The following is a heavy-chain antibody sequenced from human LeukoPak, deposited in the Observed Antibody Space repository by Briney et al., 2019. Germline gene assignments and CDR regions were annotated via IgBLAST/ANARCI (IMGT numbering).Heavy chain of an antibody. CDR3: ASTRMVRGVSPRFNWFDP. D-gene: IGHD3-10*01. CDR2: IYYSGST. Sequence: SETLSLTCTVSGGSISSYYWSWIRQPPGKGLEWIGYIYYSGSTNYNPSLKSRVTISVDTSKNQFSLKLSSVTAADTAVYYCASTRMVRGVSPRFNWFDPWGQGTVVTVSS. J-gene: IGHJ5*02. V-gene: IGHV4-59*08. CDR1: GGSISSYY.